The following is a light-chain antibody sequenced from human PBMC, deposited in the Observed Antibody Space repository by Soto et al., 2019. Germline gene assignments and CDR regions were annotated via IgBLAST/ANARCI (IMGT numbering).Light chain of an antibody. CDR1: QSVSSN. Sequence: EIVMTQSPATLSVSPGERATLSCRASQSVSSNLAWYQQKPGQAPRLLIYGASTRATGIPARFSGSGSGTEFTLTISSLQSEDFAVYYCQQYNTWPLYTFCQGTKLEIK. CDR3: QQYNTWPLYT. V-gene: IGKV3-15*01. J-gene: IGKJ2*01. CDR2: GAS.